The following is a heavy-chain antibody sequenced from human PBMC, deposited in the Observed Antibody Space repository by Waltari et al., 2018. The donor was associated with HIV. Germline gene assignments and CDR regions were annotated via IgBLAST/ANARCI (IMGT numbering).Heavy chain of an antibody. D-gene: IGHD6-19*01. Sequence: EVQLVESGGGLVQPGGSLRLSCAASGCTFSNYEMNWVRQAPGKGLEWVSYISSSGNTIHYADSVKGRFTISRDNAKNSLYLQMNSLRAEDTAVYYCARDLGGSGWYDYYYGMDVWGQGTTVTVSS. CDR1: GCTFSNYE. CDR2: ISSSGNTI. V-gene: IGHV3-48*03. J-gene: IGHJ6*02. CDR3: ARDLGGSGWYDYYYGMDV.